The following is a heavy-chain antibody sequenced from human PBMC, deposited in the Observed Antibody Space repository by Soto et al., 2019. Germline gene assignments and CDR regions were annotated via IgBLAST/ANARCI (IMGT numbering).Heavy chain of an antibody. Sequence: QVQLVQSGAEVKKPGSSVKVSCKASGGTFSSYAISWVRQAPGQGLEWMGGIIPIFGTTNYAQKFQGRVTITADESTSTAYMELSSLRSGDTAMYYCARVVTVVKSFHYWYFDLWGRGTLVTVSS. V-gene: IGHV1-69*12. CDR3: ARVVTVVKSFHYWYFDL. J-gene: IGHJ2*01. CDR1: GGTFSSYA. D-gene: IGHD2-15*01. CDR2: IIPIFGTT.